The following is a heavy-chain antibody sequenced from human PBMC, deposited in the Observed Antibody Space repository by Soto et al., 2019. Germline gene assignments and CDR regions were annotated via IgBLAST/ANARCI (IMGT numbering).Heavy chain of an antibody. Sequence: LRLSCAASGFTFSRDGMSWVRQAPGKGPEWVSFITDNGGSTYYADSVKGRFTISRDNTKNTLFLQMNSLRAEDTAVYYCAKERATTNAFDYWGQGALVTVSS. D-gene: IGHD4-17*01. CDR3: AKERATTNAFDY. CDR1: GFTFSRDG. CDR2: ITDNGGST. J-gene: IGHJ4*02. V-gene: IGHV3-23*01.